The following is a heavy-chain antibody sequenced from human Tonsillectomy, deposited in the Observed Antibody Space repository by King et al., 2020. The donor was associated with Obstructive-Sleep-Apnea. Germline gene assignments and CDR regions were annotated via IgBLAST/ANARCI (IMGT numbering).Heavy chain of an antibody. V-gene: IGHV5-51*01. CDR2: HSPLDSDS. CDR1: RYRFPISR. D-gene: IGHD1-26*01. J-gene: IGHJ3*02. CDR3: ARLGAFYGSLIVGATDSAFDI. Sequence: PLLYSGPSFHPHGSSLKISFPLSRYRFPISRIGLCRPIAGKLLYVLLIHSPLDSDSRYSPSLQGQVTNSADKSISTAYLQWSSLKASDTAMYYCARLGAFYGSLIVGATDSAFDIWGQGTMVTVSS.